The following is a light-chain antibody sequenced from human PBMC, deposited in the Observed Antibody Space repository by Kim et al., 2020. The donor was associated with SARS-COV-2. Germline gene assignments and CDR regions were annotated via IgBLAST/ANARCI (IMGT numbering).Light chain of an antibody. J-gene: IGLJ2*01. V-gene: IGLV2-23*02. CDR3: CSYAGGSAFVV. Sequence: QSALTQPASVSGSPGQSITISCTGTRSDVGSYVLVSWYQQHPGKAPKLMIYEIDKRPSGVSTRFSGSKSGNTASLTISGLQVEDEAEYFCCSYAGGSAFVVFGGGTQLTAL. CDR2: EID. CDR1: RSDVGSYVL.